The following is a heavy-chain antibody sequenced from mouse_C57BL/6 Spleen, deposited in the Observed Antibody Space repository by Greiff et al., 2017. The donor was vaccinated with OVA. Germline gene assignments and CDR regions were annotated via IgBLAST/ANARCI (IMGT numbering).Heavy chain of an antibody. CDR3: LMPYYYGSSYGDAMDY. D-gene: IGHD1-1*01. J-gene: IGHJ4*01. Sequence: QVQLQQSGAELMKPGASVKLSCKATGYTFTGYWIEWVKQRPGHGLEWIGEILPGSGSTNYNEKFKGKATFTADTSSNTAYMQLSSLTTEDSAIYYCLMPYYYGSSYGDAMDYWGQGTSVTVSS. CDR2: ILPGSGST. CDR1: GYTFTGYW. V-gene: IGHV1-9*01.